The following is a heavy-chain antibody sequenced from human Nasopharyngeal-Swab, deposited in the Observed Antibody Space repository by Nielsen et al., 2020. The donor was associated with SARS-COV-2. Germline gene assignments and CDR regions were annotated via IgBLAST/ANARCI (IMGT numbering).Heavy chain of an antibody. CDR2: IGGYSGAT. V-gene: IGHV1-18*01. Sequence: ASVKVSCKASGYTFTSYGISWVRQAPGQGLEWLGWIGGYSGATNYAQKLQGRVTMTTDTSTSTAYMDLRSLRSDDTAVYYCARDSMTSGYAADFWGQGTLVTVSS. D-gene: IGHD3-9*01. CDR1: GYTFTSYG. CDR3: ARDSMTSGYAADF. J-gene: IGHJ4*02.